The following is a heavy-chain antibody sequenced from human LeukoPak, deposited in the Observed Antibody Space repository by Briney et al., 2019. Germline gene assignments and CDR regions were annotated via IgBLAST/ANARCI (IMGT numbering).Heavy chain of an antibody. Sequence: GGSLRLSCAASGFTFSSYSMNWVRQAPGKGLEWVSHITASGTAMFYADSVKGRFTISRDNAKNSLYLQMNSLRDEDTAVYYCARDGVAGSYYYYYGMDVWGQGTTVTVSS. D-gene: IGHD6-19*01. CDR1: GFTFSSYS. J-gene: IGHJ6*02. CDR3: ARDGVAGSYYYYYGMDV. V-gene: IGHV3-48*02. CDR2: ITASGTAM.